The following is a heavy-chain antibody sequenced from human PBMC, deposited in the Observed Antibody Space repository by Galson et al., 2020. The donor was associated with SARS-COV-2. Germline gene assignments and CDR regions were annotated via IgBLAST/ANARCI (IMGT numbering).Heavy chain of an antibody. CDR1: GFTFSSYD. CDR3: ARGDDYRNYDGRGSYYDYYMDV. V-gene: IGHV3-13*01. D-gene: IGHD4-4*01. J-gene: IGHJ6*03. Sequence: GESLKISCAASGFTFSSYDMHWVRQATGKGLEWVSAIGTAGDTYYPGSVKGRFTISRENAKNSLYLHMNSLRAGDTAVYYCARGDDYRNYDGRGSYYDYYMDVWGKGTTVTVSS. CDR2: IGTAGDT.